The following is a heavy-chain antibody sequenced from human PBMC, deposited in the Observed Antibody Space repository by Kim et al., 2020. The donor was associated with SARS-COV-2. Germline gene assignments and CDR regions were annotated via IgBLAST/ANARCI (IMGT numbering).Heavy chain of an antibody. Sequence: GESLKISCKGSGYSFTSYWISWVRQMPGKGLEWMGRIDPSDSYTNYSPSFQGHVTISADKSISTAYLQWSSLKASDTAMYYCARQGRGYGYVPYYYGMDVWGQGTTVTVSS. CDR2: IDPSDSYT. V-gene: IGHV5-10-1*01. CDR1: GYSFTSYW. J-gene: IGHJ6*02. CDR3: ARQGRGYGYVPYYYGMDV. D-gene: IGHD5-18*01.